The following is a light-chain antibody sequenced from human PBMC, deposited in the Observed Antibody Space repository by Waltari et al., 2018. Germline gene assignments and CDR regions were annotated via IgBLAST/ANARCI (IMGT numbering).Light chain of an antibody. J-gene: IGKJ4*01. Sequence: RMTQSPSSLAASVGDRVTIACRASQSISDYLNWYQQKPGKAPKVLIHAASNLESEVPSRFSGIGSGTDFTLTISSLQPEDFATYYCQQSYSTPITFGGGTKVEIK. CDR2: AAS. CDR3: QQSYSTPIT. CDR1: QSISDY. V-gene: IGKV1-39*01.